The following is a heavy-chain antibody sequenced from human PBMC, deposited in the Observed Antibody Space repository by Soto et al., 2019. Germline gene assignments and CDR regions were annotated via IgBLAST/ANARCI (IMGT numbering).Heavy chain of an antibody. J-gene: IGHJ6*02. V-gene: IGHV4-59*01. Sequence: SETLSLTCTVSGGSISSYYWSWIRQPPGKGLEWIGYIYYSGSTNYNPSLKSRVTISVDTSKNQFSLKLSSVTAADTAVYYCARGLVNGGDYGMDVWGQGTTVTVSS. D-gene: IGHD7-27*01. CDR3: ARGLVNGGDYGMDV. CDR2: IYYSGST. CDR1: GGSISSYY.